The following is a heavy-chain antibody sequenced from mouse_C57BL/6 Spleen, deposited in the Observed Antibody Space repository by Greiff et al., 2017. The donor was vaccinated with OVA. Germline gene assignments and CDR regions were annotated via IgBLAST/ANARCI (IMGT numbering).Heavy chain of an antibody. CDR2: IDPSDSYT. CDR3: ARYQSIRGYFDY. J-gene: IGHJ2*01. V-gene: IGHV1-59*01. CDR1: GYTFTSYW. Sequence: QVQLQQPGAELVRPGTSVKLSCKASGYTFTSYWMHWVKQRPGQGLEWIGVIDPSDSYTNYNQKFKGKATLTVDTSSSTAYMQLSSLTSEDSAVYYCARYQSIRGYFDYWGQGTTLTVAS. D-gene: IGHD3-2*02.